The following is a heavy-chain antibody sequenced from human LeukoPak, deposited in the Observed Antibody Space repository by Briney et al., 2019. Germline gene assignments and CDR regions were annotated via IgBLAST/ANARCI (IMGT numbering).Heavy chain of an antibody. J-gene: IGHJ4*02. CDR3: AKDTQWLVRESSADFDY. V-gene: IGHV3-23*05. Sequence: GGSLRLSCAASGFTFSTYSMAWVRQAPWKGLEWVSSTNRNGDDLYYADSVKGRFIVSRDNSKNTLYLQMNSLSAEDTAVYYCAKDTQWLVRESSADFDYWGQGTLVTVSS. CDR1: GFTFSTYS. D-gene: IGHD6-19*01. CDR2: TNRNGDDL.